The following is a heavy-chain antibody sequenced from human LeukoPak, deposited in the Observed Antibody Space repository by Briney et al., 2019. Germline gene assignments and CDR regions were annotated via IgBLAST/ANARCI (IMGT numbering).Heavy chain of an antibody. CDR3: ARGEPGITMVRNQL. Sequence: SETLSLTCAVSGGSFSGYYWTWVRQPPGKGLEWIGEINHSGSTYYNPSLKSRVTISVDTSKNQFSLKLSSVTAADTAVYYCARGEPGITMVRNQLWGQGTLVTVSS. D-gene: IGHD3-10*01. CDR2: INHSGST. J-gene: IGHJ4*02. V-gene: IGHV4-34*01. CDR1: GGSFSGYY.